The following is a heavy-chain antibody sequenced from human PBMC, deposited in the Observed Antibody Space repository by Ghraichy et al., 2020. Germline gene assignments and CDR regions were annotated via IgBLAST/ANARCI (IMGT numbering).Heavy chain of an antibody. D-gene: IGHD2-2*01. CDR3: ARGGDEVLPGARAEYHMDV. CDR2: IHKSGRT. V-gene: IGHV4-34*01. J-gene: IGHJ6*03. CDR1: GGSFSPYN. Sequence: SETLSLTCAVSGGSFSPYNWAWIRQPPGKGLEWIGEIHKSGRTTYNASLKSRVAMSLDTSRRRISLKMSAVTATDTAVYYCARGGDEVLPGARAEYHMDVWGKGTTVTVSS.